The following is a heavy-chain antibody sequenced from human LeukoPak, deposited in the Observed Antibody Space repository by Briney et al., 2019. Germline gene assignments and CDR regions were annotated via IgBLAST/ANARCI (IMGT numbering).Heavy chain of an antibody. J-gene: IGHJ2*01. CDR3: ARDSDLYSNFDL. V-gene: IGHV4-38-2*02. CDR2: IYHSGST. Sequence: SETLSLTCTVSGYSISSGYYWGWIRQPPGKGLEWIGSIYHSGSTYYNPSLKSRVTISVDRSKNQFSLKLSSVTAADTAVYYCARDSDLYSNFDLWGRGTLVTVSS. CDR1: GYSISSGYY.